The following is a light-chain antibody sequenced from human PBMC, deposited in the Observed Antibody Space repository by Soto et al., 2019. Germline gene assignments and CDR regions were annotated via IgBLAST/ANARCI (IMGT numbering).Light chain of an antibody. CDR1: SSDVGSYNL. CDR3: CSYAGSSTSRGVV. V-gene: IGLV2-23*01. Sequence: QSALTQPASVSGSPGQSITISCTGTSSDVGSYNLVSWYQQHPGKAPKLMIYEGSKRPSGVSNRFSGSKSGNTASLTISGLQAEDEADYYCCSYAGSSTSRGVVFGGGTKVTVL. CDR2: EGS. J-gene: IGLJ2*01.